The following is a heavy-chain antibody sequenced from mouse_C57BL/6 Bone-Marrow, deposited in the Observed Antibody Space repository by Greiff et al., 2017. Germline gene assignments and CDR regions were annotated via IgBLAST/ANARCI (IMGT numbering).Heavy chain of an antibody. V-gene: IGHV1-50*01. Sequence: VQLQQPGAELVKPGASVKLSCKASGYTFTSYWMRWVKQRPGQGLEWIGEIDPSDSYTNYNQKFKGKATLTVDTSSSTAYMQRSSLTSEDSAVYYCASEEDYDYGSSWGQGTLVTVSA. J-gene: IGHJ3*01. CDR2: IDPSDSYT. D-gene: IGHD1-1*01. CDR3: ASEEDYDYGSS. CDR1: GYTFTSYW.